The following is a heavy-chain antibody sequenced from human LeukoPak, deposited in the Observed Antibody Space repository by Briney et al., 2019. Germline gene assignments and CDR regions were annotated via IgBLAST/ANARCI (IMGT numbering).Heavy chain of an antibody. J-gene: IGHJ5*02. CDR1: GSSISIYY. CDR2: IDTSGIT. D-gene: IGHD1-26*01. CDR3: AENGQSGFSFAP. V-gene: IGHV4-4*07. Sequence: SETLSLTCTVSGSSISIYYWSWIRQPAGKGLEWIGRIDTSGITNYNPSLKSRVTISADTSKNQLSLRLTSVTAADIAVYYCAENGQSGFSFAPWGQGTLVTVSS.